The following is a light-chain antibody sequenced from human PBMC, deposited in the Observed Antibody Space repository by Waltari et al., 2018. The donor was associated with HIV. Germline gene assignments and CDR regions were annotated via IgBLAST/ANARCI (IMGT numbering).Light chain of an antibody. CDR1: SSDVGAYNY. J-gene: IGLJ2*01. CDR2: GGT. V-gene: IGLV2-8*01. Sequence: QSALTQPPSASGSPGHSVTISCAGTSSDVGAYNYVPWYQPHPGKAPKLIICGGTRRPSWVPDLFSGSKSGNAASLTVSGLQTDDEAVYYCSSYAGSNTLIFGGGT. CDR3: SSYAGSNTLI.